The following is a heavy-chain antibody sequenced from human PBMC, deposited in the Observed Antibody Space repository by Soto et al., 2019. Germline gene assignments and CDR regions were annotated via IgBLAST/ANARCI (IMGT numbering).Heavy chain of an antibody. CDR3: ARGYYGSGSYH. V-gene: IGHV4-34*01. J-gene: IGHJ5*02. CDR1: GGSFSGHY. D-gene: IGHD3-10*01. CDR2: INHSGST. Sequence: SETLSLTCDVYGGSFSGHYWSWILQTPGKGLEWIGEINHSGSTNYSPSLKSRVTLSVDTSKNQFSLERSSVTAADTDEYYGARGYYGSGSYHWGQGTLGTVSS.